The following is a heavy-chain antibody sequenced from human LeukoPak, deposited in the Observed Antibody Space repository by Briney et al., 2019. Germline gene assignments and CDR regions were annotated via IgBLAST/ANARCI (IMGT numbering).Heavy chain of an antibody. D-gene: IGHD3-16*01. J-gene: IGHJ4*02. CDR2: IRSKAYGGTT. V-gene: IGHV3-49*04. Sequence: GGSLRLSCTASGFTFGDYAMSWVRQAPGKGLEWVGFIRSKAYGGTTEYAASVKGRFTISRDDSKSIAYLQMNSLKTEDTAVYHCTRGMGVYWGQGTLVTVSS. CDR1: GFTFGDYA. CDR3: TRGMGVY.